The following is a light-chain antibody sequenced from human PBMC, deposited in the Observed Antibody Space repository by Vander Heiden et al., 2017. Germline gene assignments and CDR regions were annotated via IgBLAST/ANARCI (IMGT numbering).Light chain of an antibody. CDR2: EVT. V-gene: IGLV2-23*02. Sequence: QSALTQPASVSGSPGQSITISCTGTSSDVGSYNLVSWYQQHPGKAPKLIIYEVTKRPAGVSNRFSGSKSGNTDSLTISGLQAEDEADYYCCSYAGSNTLGFGGGNKL. CDR1: SSDVGSYNL. J-gene: IGLJ2*01. CDR3: CSYAGSNTLG.